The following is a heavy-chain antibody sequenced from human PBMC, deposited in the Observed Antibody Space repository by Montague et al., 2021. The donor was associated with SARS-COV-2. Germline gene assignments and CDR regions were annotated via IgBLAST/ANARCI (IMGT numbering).Heavy chain of an antibody. V-gene: IGHV4-4*02. D-gene: IGHD3-10*02. CDR2: IYHTGST. J-gene: IGHJ5*02. CDR1: GDSISSSHW. Sequence: SETLSLTCGVSGDSISSSHWWGCVRQPPGKGLQWIGEIYHTGSTNYNPSLKSRVTISIDTSKNMFSLKLNSVTAADTSVYYCARLRIVLFVDSTGGWIDPWGHGTLVTVSS. CDR3: ARLRIVLFVDSTGGWIDP.